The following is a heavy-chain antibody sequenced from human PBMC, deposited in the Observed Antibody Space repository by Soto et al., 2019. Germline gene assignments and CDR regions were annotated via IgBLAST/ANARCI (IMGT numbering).Heavy chain of an antibody. D-gene: IGHD4-17*01. Sequence: QVQLVESGGGVVQPGRSLRLSCAASGFTFSSYGMHWVRQAPGKGLEWVAVIWYDGSNKYYADSVKGRFTISRDNSKNTLYLQMNSLRAEDTAVYYCARDGTTVAFQHWGQGTLVTVSS. J-gene: IGHJ1*01. CDR1: GFTFSSYG. CDR3: ARDGTTVAFQH. CDR2: IWYDGSNK. V-gene: IGHV3-33*01.